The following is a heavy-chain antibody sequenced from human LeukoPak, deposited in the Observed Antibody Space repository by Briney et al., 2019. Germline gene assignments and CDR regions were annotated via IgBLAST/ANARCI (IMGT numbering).Heavy chain of an antibody. Sequence: SETLSLTCTVSGGSISSYYWSWIRQPPGKGLEWIGYIYYSGSTNYNPSLKSRVTISVDTSKNQFSLKLSSVTAADTAVYYCARVDYGDYSKDFDYWGQGTLVTVSS. V-gene: IGHV4-59*12. CDR1: GGSISSYY. J-gene: IGHJ4*02. CDR2: IYYSGST. CDR3: ARVDYGDYSKDFDY. D-gene: IGHD4-17*01.